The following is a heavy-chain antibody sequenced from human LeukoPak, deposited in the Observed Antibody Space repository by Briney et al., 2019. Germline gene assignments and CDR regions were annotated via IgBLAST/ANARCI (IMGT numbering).Heavy chain of an antibody. Sequence: GGSLRLSCAASGFTFSDYSMNWVRQAAGKGLEWLSYIDSSSPTIYYADSVKGRFTISRDNAKNSLYLQMNSLRAEDTAVYYCARGPPLFDPWGQGTLVTVSS. CDR3: ARGPPLFDP. CDR2: IDSSSPTI. CDR1: GFTFSDYS. J-gene: IGHJ5*02. V-gene: IGHV3-48*01.